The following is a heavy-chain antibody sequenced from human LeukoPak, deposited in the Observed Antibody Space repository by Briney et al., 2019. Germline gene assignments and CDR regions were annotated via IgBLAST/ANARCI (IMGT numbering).Heavy chain of an antibody. D-gene: IGHD3-22*01. Sequence: PGGSLRLSCAASGFTFSTYAMTWVRQAPGEGLEWVSTIGPTGSTTYYADSVKGRFAISRDNAKNTLYLQMNSLRAEDTAVYYCAGDLVYYDSSGYYGFLYGMDVWGQGTTVTVSS. CDR2: IGPTGSTT. J-gene: IGHJ6*02. CDR3: AGDLVYYDSSGYYGFLYGMDV. V-gene: IGHV3-23*01. CDR1: GFTFSTYA.